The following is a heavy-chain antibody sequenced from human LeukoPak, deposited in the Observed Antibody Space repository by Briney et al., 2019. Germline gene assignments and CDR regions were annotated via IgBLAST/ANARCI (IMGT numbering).Heavy chain of an antibody. J-gene: IGHJ4*02. D-gene: IGHD4-17*01. V-gene: IGHV4-39*07. Sequence: SDTLSLTCTVSGGSISSSNYYWGWIRQPPGKGLEWIGSIYYSGSTNYNPSLKSRVTISVDTSKNQFSLKLSSVTAADTAVYYCARVHTTVTTYYFDYWGQGTLVTVSS. CDR2: IYYSGST. CDR1: GGSISSSNYY. CDR3: ARVHTTVTTYYFDY.